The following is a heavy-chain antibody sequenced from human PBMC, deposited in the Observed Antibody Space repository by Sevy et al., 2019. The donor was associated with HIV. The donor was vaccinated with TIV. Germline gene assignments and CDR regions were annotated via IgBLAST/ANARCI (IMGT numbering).Heavy chain of an antibody. J-gene: IGHJ6*02. CDR3: ARDRNDFGSGSQGGYYYYGMDV. CDR1: GFTFSSYA. Sequence: GGSLRLSCAASGFTFSSYAMHWVRQAPGKGLEWVAVISYDGSNKYYADSVKGRFTISRDNSKNTLYLQMNSLRAEDTAVYYCARDRNDFGSGSQGGYYYYGMDVWGQGTTVTVSS. CDR2: ISYDGSNK. D-gene: IGHD3-3*01. V-gene: IGHV3-30-3*01.